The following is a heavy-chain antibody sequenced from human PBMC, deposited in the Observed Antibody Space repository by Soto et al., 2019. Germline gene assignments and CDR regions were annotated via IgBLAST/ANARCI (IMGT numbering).Heavy chain of an antibody. CDR3: ARVRYSSDY. J-gene: IGHJ4*02. CDR1: GFRFISYS. Sequence: GGSLRLSCAVAGFRFISYSMNWVRQAPGKGLEWVSYISSSSRTIYYADSVKGRFTISRDNAKNSLYLQMNSLRDEDTAVYYCARVRYSSDYWGQGTLVTGSS. V-gene: IGHV3-48*02. CDR2: ISSSSRTI. D-gene: IGHD6-13*01.